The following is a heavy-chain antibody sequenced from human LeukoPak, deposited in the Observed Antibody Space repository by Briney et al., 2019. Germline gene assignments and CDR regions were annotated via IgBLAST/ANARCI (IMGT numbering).Heavy chain of an antibody. J-gene: IGHJ6*02. CDR3: AREVVAATSSGYYGMDV. Sequence: PGGSLRLSCAASGFTFSDYFMSWIRQAPGKGLEWVSYISSSGSIIYYADSVKGRFTISRDNAKNSLYLQMNSLRAEDTAVYYCAREVVAATSSGYYGMDVWGQGTTVAVSS. V-gene: IGHV3-11*01. D-gene: IGHD2-15*01. CDR1: GFTFSDYF. CDR2: ISSSGSII.